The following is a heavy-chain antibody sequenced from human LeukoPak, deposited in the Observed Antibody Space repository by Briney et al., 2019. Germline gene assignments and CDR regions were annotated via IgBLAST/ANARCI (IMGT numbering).Heavy chain of an antibody. CDR1: GFTFSSYA. V-gene: IGHV3-23*01. CDR3: ATVPTFYYYYYMDV. J-gene: IGHJ6*03. Sequence: GGSLRLSCAASGFTFSSYAMSWVRQAPGKGLEWVSAISGSGGSTYYADSVKGRFTISRDNSKNTLYLQVNSLRAEDTAVYYCATVPTFYYYYYMDVWGKGTTVTVSS. D-gene: IGHD2-15*01. CDR2: ISGSGGST.